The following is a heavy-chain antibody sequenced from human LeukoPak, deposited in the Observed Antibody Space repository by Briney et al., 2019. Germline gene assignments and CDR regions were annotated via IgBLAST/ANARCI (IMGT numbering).Heavy chain of an antibody. D-gene: IGHD3-22*01. CDR2: ISYDGSNK. V-gene: IGHV3-30-3*01. CDR3: AREPLGDSSGYYYAYYFDY. Sequence: GGSLRLSCAASGFTFSSYAMHWVRQAPGKGLEWVAVISYDGSNKYYADSVKGRFTISRDNSKNTLYLQMNSLRAEDTAVYYCAREPLGDSSGYYYAYYFDYWGQGTLVTVSS. J-gene: IGHJ4*02. CDR1: GFTFSSYA.